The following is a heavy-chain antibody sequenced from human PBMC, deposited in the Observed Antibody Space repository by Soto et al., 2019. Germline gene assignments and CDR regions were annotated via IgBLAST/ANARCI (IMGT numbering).Heavy chain of an antibody. D-gene: IGHD6-13*01. V-gene: IGHV3-33*08. CDR1: GCTFSNYG. CDR2: IWYDGSNK. Sequence: GGSLRVSCAASGCTFSNYGRHWVRQAPGKGLEWVAVIWYDGSNKYYADSVKGRFTISRDNSRNTLYLQMNSLRAEDTAVYYCARNRYPGIAAAGTTLDYWGQGTLVTVSS. J-gene: IGHJ4*02. CDR3: ARNRYPGIAAAGTTLDY.